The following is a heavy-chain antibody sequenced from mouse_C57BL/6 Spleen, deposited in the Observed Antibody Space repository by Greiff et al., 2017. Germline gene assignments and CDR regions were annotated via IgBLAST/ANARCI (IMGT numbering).Heavy chain of an antibody. CDR3: ARSDGSSLYYYAMDY. CDR2: IHPNSGST. CDR1: GYTFTSYC. D-gene: IGHD1-1*01. Sequence: QVQLQQPGAELVKPGASVKLSCKASGYTFTSYCMHWVKQRPGQGLEWIGMIHPNSGSTNYNEKFKGKATLTADKSSSTAYMQLNSLTSEDSAVYFCARSDGSSLYYYAMDYWGQGTSVTVSS. J-gene: IGHJ4*01. V-gene: IGHV1-64*01.